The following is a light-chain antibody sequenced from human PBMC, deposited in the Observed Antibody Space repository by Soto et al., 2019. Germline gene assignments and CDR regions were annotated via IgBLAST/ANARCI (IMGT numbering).Light chain of an antibody. V-gene: IGKV1-39*01. CDR2: ATS. CDR3: QQSYSAPYT. CDR1: QSIGTH. J-gene: IGKJ2*01. Sequence: DIQMTQSPAFLSASAGDRVTISCRPSQSIGTHLNWYQQRPGHAPELLIYATSSLQSGVPTRFSGRGSGTDFTLTITSLQPEDFATYYCQQSYSAPYTFGQGTRVDIK.